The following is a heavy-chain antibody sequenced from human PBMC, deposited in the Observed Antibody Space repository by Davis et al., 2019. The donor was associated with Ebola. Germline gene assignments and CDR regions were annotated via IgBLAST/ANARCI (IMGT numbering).Heavy chain of an antibody. CDR2: ISWNSGDR. CDR1: GFSFGDYA. CDR3: AKDMAFRVAAAGRYFDL. D-gene: IGHD6-13*01. V-gene: IGHV3-9*01. J-gene: IGHJ2*01. Sequence: GGSLRLSCAAPGFSFGDYAMFWVRQAPGKGLEWVSGISWNSGDRVYEDSVKGRFTISRDNAKNSLYLQMNSLRAEDTAFYYCAKDMAFRVAAAGRYFDLWGRGTLVTVSS.